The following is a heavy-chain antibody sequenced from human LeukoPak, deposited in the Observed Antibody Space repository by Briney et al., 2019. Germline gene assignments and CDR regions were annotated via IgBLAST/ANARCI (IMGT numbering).Heavy chain of an antibody. CDR1: GYTFTSYD. CDR3: ARGGYDSSGVIDY. V-gene: IGHV1-8*02. Sequence: ASVKVSCKASGYTFTSYDINWVRQATGQGLEWMGWMNPNSGNTGYAQKFQGRVTMTTETSTTTPYMELRSLRSDDSAVYYCARGGYDSSGVIDYWGQGTLVTVSS. D-gene: IGHD3-22*01. J-gene: IGHJ4*02. CDR2: MNPNSGNT.